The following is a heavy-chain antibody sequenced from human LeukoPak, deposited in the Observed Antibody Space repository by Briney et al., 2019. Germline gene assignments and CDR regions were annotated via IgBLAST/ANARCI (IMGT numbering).Heavy chain of an antibody. Sequence: SETLSLTCTVSGGSISSYYWSWIRQPPGKGLEWIGYIYYSGSTNYNPSLKSRVTISVDTSKIQFSLKLSSVTAADTAMYYCARLGYDYRFDYWGQGTLVTVSS. D-gene: IGHD4-11*01. CDR3: ARLGYDYRFDY. CDR1: GGSISSYY. CDR2: IYYSGST. J-gene: IGHJ4*02. V-gene: IGHV4-59*08.